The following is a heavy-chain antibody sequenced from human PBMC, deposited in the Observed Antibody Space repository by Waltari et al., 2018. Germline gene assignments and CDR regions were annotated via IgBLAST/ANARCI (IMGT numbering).Heavy chain of an antibody. Sequence: QVQLVQSGPEVKKPGASVKVSCKSSGYTFTSYGITWVRQASGQGLEWMGWISAYNGDTNHAQKLQDRVTMTTDTSSSTAYMELRSLRSDDTAVYYCARDSGYGSGSYSVDFWGQGTLVTVSS. CDR2: ISAYNGDT. CDR1: GYTFTSYG. J-gene: IGHJ4*02. CDR3: ARDSGYGSGSYSVDF. D-gene: IGHD3-10*01. V-gene: IGHV1-18*01.